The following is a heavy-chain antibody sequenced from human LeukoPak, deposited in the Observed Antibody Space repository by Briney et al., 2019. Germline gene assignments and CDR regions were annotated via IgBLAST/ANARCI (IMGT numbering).Heavy chain of an antibody. D-gene: IGHD3-10*02. CDR1: GFSFSTYD. J-gene: IGHJ6*03. CDR3: ARDVPYYYYMDV. Sequence: PGGSLRLSCAASGFSFSTYDMSWVRQAPGKGLEWVSAIVGSAGHTYYADSVKGRFTISRDNSKNMLYLQMNSLRAEDTAVYYCARDVPYYYYMDVWGKGTTVTVSS. CDR2: IVGSAGHT. V-gene: IGHV3-23*01.